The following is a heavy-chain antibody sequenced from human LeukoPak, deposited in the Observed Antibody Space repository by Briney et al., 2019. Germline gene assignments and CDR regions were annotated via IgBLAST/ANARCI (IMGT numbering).Heavy chain of an antibody. CDR2: INHSGST. CDR1: GGSLSGYY. D-gene: IGHD5-12*01. J-gene: IGHJ4*02. Sequence: SSETLSLTCAVYGGSLSGYYWSWIRQPPGKGLEWIGEINHSGSTNYNPSLKSRVTISVDTSKSQFSLKLRSVTAADTAVYYCASLLNVAGYSSHDSDYWGQGTLVTVSS. CDR3: ASLLNVAGYSSHDSDY. V-gene: IGHV4-34*01.